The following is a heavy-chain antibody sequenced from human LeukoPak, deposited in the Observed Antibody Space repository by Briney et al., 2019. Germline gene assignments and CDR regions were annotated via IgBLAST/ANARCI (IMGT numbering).Heavy chain of an antibody. J-gene: IGHJ6*02. V-gene: IGHV3-7*01. CDR3: ARDSPRGLYYYYGMDV. D-gene: IGHD3-10*01. CDR1: GFTFSSYW. CDR2: IKQDGSEK. Sequence: TGGSLRLSCAASGFTFSSYWMSWVRQAPGKGLEWVANIKQDGSEKYYADSVKGRFTISRDNAKNSLYLQMNSLRAEDTAVYYCARDSPRGLYYYYGMDVWGQGTTVTVSS.